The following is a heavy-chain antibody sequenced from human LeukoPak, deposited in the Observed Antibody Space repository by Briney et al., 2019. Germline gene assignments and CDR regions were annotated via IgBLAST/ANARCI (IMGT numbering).Heavy chain of an antibody. CDR3: TRDQTPYY. CDR2: IASETYGGTA. J-gene: IGHJ4*02. CDR1: GFTFSSYG. V-gene: IGHV3-49*04. Sequence: GGSLRLSCAASGFTFSSYGMTWVRQAPGKGLEWVGFIASETYGGTAEYAASVKGRFTISRDDSKSIAYLQMNSLKTEDTAVYYCTRDQTPYYWGQGTLVTVSS.